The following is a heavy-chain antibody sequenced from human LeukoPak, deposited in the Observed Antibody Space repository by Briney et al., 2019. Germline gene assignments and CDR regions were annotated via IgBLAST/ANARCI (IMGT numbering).Heavy chain of an antibody. CDR3: TRDQTPYY. CDR2: IASETYGGTA. J-gene: IGHJ4*02. CDR1: GFTFSSYG. V-gene: IGHV3-49*04. Sequence: GGSLRLSCAASGFTFSSYGMTWVRQAPGKGLEWVGFIASETYGGTAEYAASVKGRFTISRDDSKSIAYLQMNSLKTEDTAVYYCTRDQTPYYWGQGTLVTVSS.